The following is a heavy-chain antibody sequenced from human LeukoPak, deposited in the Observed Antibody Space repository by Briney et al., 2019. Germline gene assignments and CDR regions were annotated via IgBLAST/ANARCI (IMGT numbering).Heavy chain of an antibody. Sequence: GGSLRLSCAASGLTFSSYEMNRVRQAPGKGLEWVSYISSSGSTIYYADSVKGRFTISRDNAKNSLYLQMNSLRAEDTAVYYCARVPDSSAFDYWGQGTLVTVPS. D-gene: IGHD3-22*01. J-gene: IGHJ4*02. CDR3: ARVPDSSAFDY. CDR1: GLTFSSYE. V-gene: IGHV3-48*03. CDR2: ISSSGSTI.